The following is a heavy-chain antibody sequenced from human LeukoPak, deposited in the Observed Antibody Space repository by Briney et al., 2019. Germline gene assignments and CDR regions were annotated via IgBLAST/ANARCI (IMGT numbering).Heavy chain of an antibody. D-gene: IGHD2-15*01. J-gene: IGHJ3*02. CDR3: AVDIVVVVAATAFDI. CDR1: GYTFTYYG. CDR2: IIPILGIA. V-gene: IGHV1-69*04. Sequence: GASVKVSCKASGYTFTYYGISWVRQAPGQGLERMGRIIPILGIANYAQKFQGRVTITADKSTSTAYMELSSLRSEDTAVYYCAVDIVVVVAATAFDIWGQGTMVTVSS.